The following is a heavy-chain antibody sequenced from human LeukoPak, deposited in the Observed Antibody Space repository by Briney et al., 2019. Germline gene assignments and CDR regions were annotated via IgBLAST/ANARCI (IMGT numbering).Heavy chain of an antibody. CDR3: AGSIVVPAGAYYMDV. D-gene: IGHD2-2*01. CDR2: IYTSGST. V-gene: IGHV4-61*02. CDR1: GGSISSGSYY. Sequence: PSETLSLTCTVSGGSISSGSYYWSWIRQPAGKGLEWIGRIYTSGSTNYNPSLKSRVTISVDTSKNQFSLKLSSVTAADTAVYYCAGSIVVPAGAYYMDVWGKGTTVTVSS. J-gene: IGHJ6*03.